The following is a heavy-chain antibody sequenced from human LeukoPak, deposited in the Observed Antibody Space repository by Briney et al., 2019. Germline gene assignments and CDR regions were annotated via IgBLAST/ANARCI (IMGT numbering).Heavy chain of an antibody. CDR3: ARDMSWLNHFDY. CDR1: GFTFSRYG. V-gene: IGHV3-23*01. J-gene: IGHJ4*02. D-gene: IGHD5-18*01. Sequence: GGSLRLSCAATGFTFSRYGMSWVRQAPGKGLEWVSLISGSGTSTRYADSVKGRFTISRDNSKNTLYLQMNSLRAEDTALYYCARDMSWLNHFDYWGQGTLVTVSS. CDR2: ISGSGTST.